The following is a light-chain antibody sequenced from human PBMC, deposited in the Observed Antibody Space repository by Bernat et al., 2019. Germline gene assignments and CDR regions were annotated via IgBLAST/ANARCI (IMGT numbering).Light chain of an antibody. V-gene: IGKV1-9*01. CDR3: QQLNSYPIT. CDR1: QVIGTY. J-gene: IGKJ5*01. CDR2: GAS. Sequence: DIQLTQSPPFLSASVGDRVTITCRASQVIGTYLAWYQQKAGKAPNLLIYGASTLQTEVPSRFSGSGSGTEFTLTISSLRPEDFATYHCQQLNSYPITFGQGTRLEIK.